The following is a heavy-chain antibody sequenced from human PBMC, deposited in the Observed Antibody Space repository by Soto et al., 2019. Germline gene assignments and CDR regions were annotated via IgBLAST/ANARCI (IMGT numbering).Heavy chain of an antibody. Sequence: QVQLVESWGGVVQPGTSLRLSCAASGFTLTNYGMHWVRQARGKGLEWVATISNDGSKKYNADSVKGRFTISRDNSKNMLYLQMNSLRPEDTAVYYCAKDWDYRGDLDYWGQGTLVTVSS. V-gene: IGHV3-30*18. CDR2: ISNDGSKK. CDR1: GFTLTNYG. J-gene: IGHJ4*02. D-gene: IGHD3-10*01. CDR3: AKDWDYRGDLDY.